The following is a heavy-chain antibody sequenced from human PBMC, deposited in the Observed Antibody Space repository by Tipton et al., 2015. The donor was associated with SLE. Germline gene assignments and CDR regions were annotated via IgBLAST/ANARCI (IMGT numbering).Heavy chain of an antibody. D-gene: IGHD2-2*01. V-gene: IGHV4-61*02. CDR3: AREGSQPRNYYYNYMDV. CDR2: IYSRGST. CDR1: GGSISSGSFY. Sequence: TLSLTCTVSGGSISSGSFYWSWIRQPAGKGLEWIGRIYSRGSTNYDPSLRSRVTISADTSKNQFSLNLNSVTAADTAVYYCAREGSQPRNYYYNYMDVWGKGTTVTISS. J-gene: IGHJ6*03.